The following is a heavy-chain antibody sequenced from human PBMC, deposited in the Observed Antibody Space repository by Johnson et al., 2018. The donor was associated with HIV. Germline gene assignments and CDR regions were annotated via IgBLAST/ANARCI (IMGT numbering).Heavy chain of an antibody. D-gene: IGHD5-18*01. Sequence: QMLLVESGGGVVQPGRSLRLSCAASGFTFSSYAMHWVRQAPGKGLAWVAVISYDGSNKYYADSVKGRFTISRDNSKNTLYLQMNSLRAEDTAVYYCARVSLAYSYGYDAFDIWGQGTMVTVSS. CDR1: GFTFSSYA. CDR3: ARVSLAYSYGYDAFDI. J-gene: IGHJ3*02. CDR2: ISYDGSNK. V-gene: IGHV3-30-3*01.